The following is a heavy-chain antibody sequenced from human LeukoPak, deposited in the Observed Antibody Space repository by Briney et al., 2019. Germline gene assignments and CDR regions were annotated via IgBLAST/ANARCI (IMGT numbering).Heavy chain of an antibody. CDR2: INHSGST. V-gene: IGHV4-34*01. CDR1: GGSFSGYY. J-gene: IGHJ3*02. Sequence: SETLSLTCAVYGGSFSGYYRSWIRQPPGKGLEWIGEINHSGSTNYNPSLKSRVTISVDTSKNQFSLKLSSVTAADTAVYYCARGSAPNYYDSSGYPTKTYAFDIWGQGTMVTVSS. D-gene: IGHD3-22*01. CDR3: ARGSAPNYYDSSGYPTKTYAFDI.